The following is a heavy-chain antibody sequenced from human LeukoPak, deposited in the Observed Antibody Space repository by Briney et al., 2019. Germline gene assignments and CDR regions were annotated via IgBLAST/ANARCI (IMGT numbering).Heavy chain of an antibody. V-gene: IGHV3-7*01. CDR1: GFTFSSYS. CDR2: IREDGGEK. CDR3: ARKNGLDF. D-gene: IGHD2-8*01. Sequence: GGSLRLSCAASGFTFSSYSMSWVRQAPGKGLEWVANIREDGGEKYYVDSVKGRFTISRDNAKNSLTLQMNGLRAEDTAVYYCARKNGLDFWGQGTMVIVSP. J-gene: IGHJ3*01.